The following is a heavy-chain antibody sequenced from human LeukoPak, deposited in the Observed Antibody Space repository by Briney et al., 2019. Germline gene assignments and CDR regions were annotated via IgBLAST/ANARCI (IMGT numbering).Heavy chain of an antibody. Sequence: PSETLSLTCTVSGGSISSGSYYWSWIRQPAGKGLEWIGRIYTSGSTNYNPSLKSRVTISVDTSKNQFSLKLSSVTAADTAVYYCARDNTGYYDSSGYYYFDYWGQGTLVTVSS. CDR2: IYTSGST. J-gene: IGHJ4*02. CDR3: ARDNTGYYDSSGYYYFDY. CDR1: GGSISSGSYY. D-gene: IGHD3-22*01. V-gene: IGHV4-61*02.